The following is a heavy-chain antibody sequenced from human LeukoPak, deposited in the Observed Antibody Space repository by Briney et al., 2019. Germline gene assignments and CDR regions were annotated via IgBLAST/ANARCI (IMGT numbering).Heavy chain of an antibody. Sequence: GGSLRLSCAASGFTFSSYAMSWVRQAPGKGLEWVGRIKSKTDGGTTDYAAPVKGRFTISRDDSKNTLYLQMNSLKTEDTAVYYCTTDYYDSSGWDYWGQGTLVTVSS. CDR3: TTDYYDSSGWDY. CDR1: GFTFSSYA. V-gene: IGHV3-15*01. D-gene: IGHD3-22*01. CDR2: IKSKTDGGTT. J-gene: IGHJ4*02.